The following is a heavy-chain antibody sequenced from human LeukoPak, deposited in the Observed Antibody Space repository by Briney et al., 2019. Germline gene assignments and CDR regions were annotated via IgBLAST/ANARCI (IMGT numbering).Heavy chain of an antibody. D-gene: IGHD5-24*01. V-gene: IGHV1-2*02. CDR2: INPNSGDT. CDR3: ARETEMSASLDY. Sequence: ASVKVSCKASGYTFTSYAMNWVRQAPGQGLEWMGWINPNSGDTKYAQKFQGRVTMTRDASISTAYMELSRLRSDDTAVYYCARETEMSASLDYWGQGTLVTVSS. CDR1: GYTFTSYA. J-gene: IGHJ4*02.